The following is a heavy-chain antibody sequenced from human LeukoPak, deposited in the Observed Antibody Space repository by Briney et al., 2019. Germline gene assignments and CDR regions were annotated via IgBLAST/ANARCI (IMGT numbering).Heavy chain of an antibody. J-gene: IGHJ6*02. Sequence: GGSLRLSCAASGFTFSSYSMNWVRQAPGKGLEWVSSTSSSSSYIYYADSVKGRFTISRDNAKNSLYLQMNSLRAEDTAVYYCARDLRYCSSTSCYTEAYYYYGMDVWGQGTTVTVSS. D-gene: IGHD2-2*02. CDR2: TSSSSSYI. V-gene: IGHV3-21*01. CDR1: GFTFSSYS. CDR3: ARDLRYCSSTSCYTEAYYYYGMDV.